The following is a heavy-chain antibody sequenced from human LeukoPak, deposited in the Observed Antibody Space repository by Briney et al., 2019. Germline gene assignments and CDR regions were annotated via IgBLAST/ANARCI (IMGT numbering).Heavy chain of an antibody. D-gene: IGHD3-16*02. CDR1: GYSFTNYW. CDR2: IYPGDSDT. Sequence: GESLKISCKGSGYSFTNYWIGWVRQTPGKGLEWMGIIYPGDSDTTYKPSFQGQVTISADKSISTAYLQWSSLKASDTAMYYCARSRAETVPVWGSYRHHDAFDIWGQGTMVTVSS. CDR3: ARSRAETVPVWGSYRHHDAFDI. J-gene: IGHJ3*02. V-gene: IGHV5-51*01.